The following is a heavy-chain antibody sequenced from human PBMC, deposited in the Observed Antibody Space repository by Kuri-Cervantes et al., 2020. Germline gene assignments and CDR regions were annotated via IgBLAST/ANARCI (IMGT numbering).Heavy chain of an antibody. V-gene: IGHV4-34*01. D-gene: IGHD1-26*01. Sequence: ESLKISCAASGFTFSSYAMSWVRQAPGKGLEWIGKINHSGSTNYNPSLKSRVTISVDTSKKQFSLKLSSVTAADTAVYYCARDSQRTPMYYMDVWGRGTTVTVSS. CDR2: INHSGST. CDR1: GFTFSSYA. CDR3: ARDSQRTPMYYMDV. J-gene: IGHJ6*03.